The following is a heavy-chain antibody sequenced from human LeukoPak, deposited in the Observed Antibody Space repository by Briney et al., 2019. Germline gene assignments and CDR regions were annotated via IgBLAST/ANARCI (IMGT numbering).Heavy chain of an antibody. CDR3: ARVRAYYDILTGYYSSAPFDY. CDR1: GGSISSSSYY. D-gene: IGHD3-9*01. V-gene: IGHV4-39*07. CDR2: IYYSGST. J-gene: IGHJ4*02. Sequence: PSETLSLTCTVSGGSISSSSYYWGWIRQPPGKGLEWIGSIYYSGSTYYNPSLKSRVTISVDTSKNQFSLKLSSVTAADTAVYYCARVRAYYDILTGYYSSAPFDYWGQGTLVTVSS.